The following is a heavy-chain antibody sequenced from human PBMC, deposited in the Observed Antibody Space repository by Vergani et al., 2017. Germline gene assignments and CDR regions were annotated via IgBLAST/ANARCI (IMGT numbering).Heavy chain of an antibody. CDR3: ASKRGACRAAYCHSYDF. J-gene: IGHJ4*02. Sequence: QVQLQESGPGLVKPSETLSLTCTVSGDSVISTDYHWGWIPQPPGKGLGWIGSMDYSGSTSYNPSLESRISISFETPKNQFSLRLTSVTAADTAVYYCASKRGACRAAYCHSYDFWGPGTLVGVSS. CDR2: MDYSGST. D-gene: IGHD2-15*01. V-gene: IGHV4-39*01. CDR1: GDSVISTDYH.